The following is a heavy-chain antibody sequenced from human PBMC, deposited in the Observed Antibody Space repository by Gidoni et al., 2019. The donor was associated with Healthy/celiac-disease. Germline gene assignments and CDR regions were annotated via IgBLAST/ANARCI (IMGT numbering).Heavy chain of an antibody. D-gene: IGHD1-1*01. V-gene: IGHV3-15*01. CDR3: TTDHSSHGTNAFDI. CDR1: GFTLSNAW. J-gene: IGHJ3*02. CDR2: IKSKTDGGTT. Sequence: EVQLVESGGGLVKPVGSLRLSCAASGFTLSNAWMSWVRQAPGKGLEWVGRIKSKTDGGTTDYAAPVKGRFTISRDDSKNSLYLQMNSLKTEDTAVYYCTTDHSSHGTNAFDIWGQGTMVTVSS.